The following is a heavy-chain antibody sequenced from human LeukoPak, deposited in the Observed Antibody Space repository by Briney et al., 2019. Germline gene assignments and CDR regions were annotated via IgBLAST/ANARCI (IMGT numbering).Heavy chain of an antibody. J-gene: IGHJ4*02. V-gene: IGHV3-21*01. CDR2: ISVNSDHK. Sequence: PGGSLRLSCAASGFTFSSYTMNWVRQAPGKGLEWVSSISVNSDHKPYADSVKGRFTISRDNAKNSLYLQMNSLGVDDTAVYYCTRGSYGDYDYWGRGSLVAVSS. D-gene: IGHD4-17*01. CDR1: GFTFSSYT. CDR3: TRGSYGDYDY.